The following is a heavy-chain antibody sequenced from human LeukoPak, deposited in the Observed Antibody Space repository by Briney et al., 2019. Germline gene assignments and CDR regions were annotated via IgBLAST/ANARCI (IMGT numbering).Heavy chain of an antibody. CDR2: IYSGGST. CDR1: GFTVSSNY. D-gene: IGHD3-9*01. V-gene: IGHV3-66*01. J-gene: IGHJ4*02. CDR3: ARDDYDILTGYSPFDY. Sequence: GGSLRLSCAASGFTVSSNYMNWVRQAPGKGLEWVSIIYSGGSTYYADSVKGRFTISRDNAKNSLYLQMNSLRAEDTAVYYCARDDYDILTGYSPFDYWGQGTLVTVSS.